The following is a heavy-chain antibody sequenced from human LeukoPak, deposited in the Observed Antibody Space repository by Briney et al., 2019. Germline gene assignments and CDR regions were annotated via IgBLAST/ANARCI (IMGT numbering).Heavy chain of an antibody. CDR3: ASQGGLRNGF. D-gene: IGHD2-15*01. V-gene: IGHV4-4*02. J-gene: IGHJ4*02. Sequence: LETLSLTCGVSGGSITTRDCWCWVRQPPGKGLEWIGEICLDGRIHYTPSLRSRISISVDRSKDQFSLNLISVAAADTAIYFCASQGGLRNGFWGQGILVTVSS. CDR1: GGSITTRDC. CDR2: ICLDGRI.